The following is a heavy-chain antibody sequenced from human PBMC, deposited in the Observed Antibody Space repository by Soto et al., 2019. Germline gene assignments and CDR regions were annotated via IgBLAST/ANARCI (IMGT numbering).Heavy chain of an antibody. CDR1: GFTFSSYE. CDR3: ARVLYDSSGYSILGAFDI. J-gene: IGHJ3*02. V-gene: IGHV3-48*03. D-gene: IGHD3-22*01. CDR2: ISSSGSTI. Sequence: EVQLVESGGGLVQPGGSLRLSCAASGFTFSSYEMNWVRQAPGKGLEWVSYISSSGSTIYYADSVKGRFTISRDNAKNSLYLQMNSLRAEDTAVYYCARVLYDSSGYSILGAFDIWGQGTMVTVSS.